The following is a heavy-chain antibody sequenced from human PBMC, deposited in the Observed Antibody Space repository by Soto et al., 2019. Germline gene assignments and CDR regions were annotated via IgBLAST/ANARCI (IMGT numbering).Heavy chain of an antibody. CDR3: ARDIGRSSGWYEVDY. D-gene: IGHD6-19*01. CDR2: INAGNGNT. V-gene: IGHV1-3*01. J-gene: IGHJ4*02. CDR1: GYTFTSYA. Sequence: ASVKVSCKASGYTFTSYAMHWVRQAPGQRLEWMGWINAGNGNTKYSQKFQGRVTITRDTSASTAYMELSSLRSEDTAVYYCARDIGRSSGWYEVDYWGQGTLVTVSS.